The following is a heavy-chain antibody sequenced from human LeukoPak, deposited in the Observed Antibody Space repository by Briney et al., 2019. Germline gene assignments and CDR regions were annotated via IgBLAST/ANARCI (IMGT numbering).Heavy chain of an antibody. D-gene: IGHD1-26*01. Sequence: SETLSLTCTVSGGSISSSSYYWGWIRQPPGKGLEWIGTISYSGSTYYNPSLKSRVTISVDTSKNQFSLKLSSVTAVDTAVYYCARTSSGSYRYYYYGMDVWGQGTTVTVSS. V-gene: IGHV4-39*07. CDR2: ISYSGST. J-gene: IGHJ6*02. CDR1: GGSISSSSYY. CDR3: ARTSSGSYRYYYYGMDV.